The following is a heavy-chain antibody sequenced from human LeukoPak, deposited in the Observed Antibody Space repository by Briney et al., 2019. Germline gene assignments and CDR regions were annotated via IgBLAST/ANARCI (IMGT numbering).Heavy chain of an antibody. CDR3: AKAYSGSHLFQY. D-gene: IGHD1-26*01. J-gene: IGHJ4*02. CDR1: GLTFSSCG. V-gene: IGHV3-30*18. CDR2: ISYDGSNK. Sequence: GGSLRLSCAAAGLTFSSCGMQWVGRAPGKGLEGVAVISYDGSNKYYADSVKGRFTISRDNSKNTLYLQMNSLRAEDTAVYYCAKAYSGSHLFQYWGQGTLVTVSS.